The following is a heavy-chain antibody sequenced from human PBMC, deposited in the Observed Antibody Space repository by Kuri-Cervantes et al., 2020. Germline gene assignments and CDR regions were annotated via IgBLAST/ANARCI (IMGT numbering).Heavy chain of an antibody. J-gene: IGHJ4*02. D-gene: IGHD5-12*01. V-gene: IGHV1-24*01. CDR3: ATDPPYSGYDFVY. Sequence: ASVKVSCKVSGYTLTELSMHWVRQAPGKGLEWMGGFDPEDGETIYAQKFQGRVTMTEDTSTDTAYMELSSVRSEDTAVYYCATDPPYSGYDFVYWGQGTMVTVSS. CDR2: FDPEDGET. CDR1: GYTLTELS.